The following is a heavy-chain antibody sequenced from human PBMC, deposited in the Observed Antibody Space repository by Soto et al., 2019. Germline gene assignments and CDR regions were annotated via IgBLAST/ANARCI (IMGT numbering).Heavy chain of an antibody. CDR1: GDSVSSNTAS. V-gene: IGHV6-1*01. CDR2: TYFRSKWYN. CDR3: AKGDNLGPKTGYAFDP. Sequence: SQTLSLTCAISGDSVSSNTASWNWIRQSPSRGLEWLGRTYFRSKWYNDYAVSVKSRIIINPDTSNNQFSMQLNSVTPEDTAVYFCAKGDNLGPKTGYAFDPWGQGIMVTVS. D-gene: IGHD5-12*01. J-gene: IGHJ5*02.